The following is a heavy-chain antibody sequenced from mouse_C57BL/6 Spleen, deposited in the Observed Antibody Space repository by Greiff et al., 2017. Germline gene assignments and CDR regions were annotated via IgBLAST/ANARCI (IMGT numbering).Heavy chain of an antibody. D-gene: IGHD2-3*01. CDR1: GYTFTSYW. CDR2: IYPSDSET. Sequence: QVQLQQPGAELVRPGSSVKLSCKASGYTFTSYWMDWVKQRPGQGLEWIGNIYPSDSETHYNQKFKDKATLTVDKSSSTAYMQLSSLTSEDSAVYYCARRGYYDFDYWGQGTTLTVSS. CDR3: ARRGYYDFDY. J-gene: IGHJ2*01. V-gene: IGHV1-61*01.